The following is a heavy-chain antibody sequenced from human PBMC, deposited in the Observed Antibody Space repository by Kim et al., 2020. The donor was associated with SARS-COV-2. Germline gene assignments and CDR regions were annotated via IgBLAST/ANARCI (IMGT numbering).Heavy chain of an antibody. CDR3: TTLSFDS. V-gene: IGHV4-39*01. CDR2: VYYSGST. J-gene: IGHJ5*01. CDR1: GASISGNTYY. Sequence: SETLSLTCTVSGASISGNTYYWGWIRQSPGGGLEWLANVYYSGSTSYNPSLKSRVTISVDTSKNQFSPRLTSVTVADTAVYYCTTLSFDS. D-gene: IGHD1-1*01.